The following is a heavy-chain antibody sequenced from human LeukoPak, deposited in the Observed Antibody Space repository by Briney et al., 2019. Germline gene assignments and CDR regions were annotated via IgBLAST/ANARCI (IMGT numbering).Heavy chain of an antibody. Sequence: GGSLRLSCAASGFTLDDYSMHWGRQDPGKGLEWVSLISGDGGNTYYADSVKARFTICRDNSNNYLYLQMNSLRTENIALYYCAKGVGYSSGWDMDYYYMDVWGKGTTVTVSS. CDR3: AKGVGYSSGWDMDYYYMDV. J-gene: IGHJ6*03. CDR1: GFTLDDYS. D-gene: IGHD6-19*01. CDR2: ISGDGGNT. V-gene: IGHV3-43*02.